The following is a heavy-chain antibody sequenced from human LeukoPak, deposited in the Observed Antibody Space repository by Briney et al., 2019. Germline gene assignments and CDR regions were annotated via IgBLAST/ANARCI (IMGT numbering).Heavy chain of an antibody. D-gene: IGHD1-26*01. CDR2: ISSSSSTI. J-gene: IGHJ4*02. CDR3: ARGEGLGTTNGGYYFAY. CDR1: GVTFSSYS. V-gene: IGHV3-48*04. Sequence: PGGSLRLSCAASGVTFSSYSMNWVRQAPGKGLEWVSYISSSSSTIYYADSVKGRFTISRDNAKNSLYLQMNSLRAEDTAVYYCARGEGLGTTNGGYYFAYWGQGSLVIVSS.